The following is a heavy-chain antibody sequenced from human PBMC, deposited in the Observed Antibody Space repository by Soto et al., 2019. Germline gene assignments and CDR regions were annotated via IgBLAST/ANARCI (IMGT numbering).Heavy chain of an antibody. V-gene: IGHV4-59*01. CDR2: ISSSGNT. CDR1: DGSISNFY. D-gene: IGHD3-22*01. J-gene: IGHJ4*02. Sequence: SETLSLTCTVSDGSISNFYWSWIRQPPGKGLEWIGYISSSGNTNYNPSLKSRVSISVDTSKNQFSLNLTSVTAADTADYYCARAPMVLTRSYFDSWGQGTPVTVSS. CDR3: ARAPMVLTRSYFDS.